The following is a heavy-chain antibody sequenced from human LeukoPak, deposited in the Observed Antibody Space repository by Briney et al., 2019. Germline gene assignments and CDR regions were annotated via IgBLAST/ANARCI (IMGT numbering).Heavy chain of an antibody. J-gene: IGHJ5*02. D-gene: IGHD2-2*01. Sequence: SGTLSLTCAVSGVSISTTNWWNWVRQPPGKGLEWIGEIYHTGSTNYNPSLKSRVTISVDKSKNQFPLKLSSVTAADTAVYYCARVRTSTNLNWFDPWGQGTLVTVSS. CDR2: IYHTGST. CDR1: GVSISTTNW. V-gene: IGHV4-4*02. CDR3: ARVRTSTNLNWFDP.